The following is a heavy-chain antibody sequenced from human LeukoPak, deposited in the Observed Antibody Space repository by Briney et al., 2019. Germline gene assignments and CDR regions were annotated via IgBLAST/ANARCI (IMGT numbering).Heavy chain of an antibody. Sequence: GGSLRLSCAASGFTFDEYIMHWVRQAPGKGLEWVSVVNWDGVNTYYGDSVKGRFIISRDNSKNSLYLQMNSLTIEDTALYYCAKGAPKSPYYYDTSVYSPPKYWGQGTLVTVSS. V-gene: IGHV3-43*01. D-gene: IGHD3-22*01. CDR3: AKGAPKSPYYYDTSVYSPPKY. J-gene: IGHJ4*02. CDR2: VNWDGVNT. CDR1: GFTFDEYI.